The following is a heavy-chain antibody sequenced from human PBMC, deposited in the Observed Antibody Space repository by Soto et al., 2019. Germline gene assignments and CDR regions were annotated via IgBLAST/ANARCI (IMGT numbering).Heavy chain of an antibody. J-gene: IGHJ4*02. CDR1: GS. D-gene: IGHD1-1*01. CDR2: ISAHNGNT. V-gene: IGHV1-18*01. Sequence: QVHLVQSGAEVKKPGASVKVSCQGSGSGQGLEWMGWISAHNGNTNYAQKLQGRVTVTRDTSTSTAYMELRSLRYDDTAVYYCARGRYGDYWGQGALVTVSS. CDR3: ARGRYGDY.